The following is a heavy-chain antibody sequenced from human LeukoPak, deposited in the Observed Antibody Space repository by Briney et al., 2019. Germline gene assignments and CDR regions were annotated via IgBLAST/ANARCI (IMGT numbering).Heavy chain of an antibody. CDR1: GGSIRSSSYY. D-gene: IGHD1-26*01. Sequence: SETLSLTCTVSGGSIRSSSYYWGWIRQPPGKGLEWIGSIYYSGSPYYNPSLKSRVTISVDTSKNQFSLKLSSVTAADTAVYYCARHGGGSPVGPHPPIDYWGQGTLVTVSS. J-gene: IGHJ4*02. CDR2: IYYSGSP. CDR3: ARHGGGSPVGPHPPIDY. V-gene: IGHV4-39*01.